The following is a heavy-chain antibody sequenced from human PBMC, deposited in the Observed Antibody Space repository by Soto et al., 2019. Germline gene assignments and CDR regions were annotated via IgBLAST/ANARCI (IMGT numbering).Heavy chain of an antibody. CDR1: GVTFSDSA. CDR3: TVEVVATGLF. V-gene: IGHV1-58*01. J-gene: IGHJ4*02. D-gene: IGHD5-12*01. CDR2: IVVGSGNT. Sequence: MQLVQSGPEVKRPGTSVKVSCRTSGVTFSDSAVQWVRQARGQRLEWIGRIVVGSGNTDYAKKFQERISITRERSTSTVHMEFNSLRSEDTAVYYCTVEVVATGLFWGRGTLVTVSS.